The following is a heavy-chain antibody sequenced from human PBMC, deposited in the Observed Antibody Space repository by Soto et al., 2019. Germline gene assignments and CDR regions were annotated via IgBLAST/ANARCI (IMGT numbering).Heavy chain of an antibody. CDR3: ARAMTAISLDQ. CDR1: GGSVNSGSYY. D-gene: IGHD5-18*01. V-gene: IGHV4-61*01. Sequence: SETLSLTCTVSGGSVNSGSYYWSWIRQPPGKGLEWIGHIYYSGRTDYNPSLKSRVTISLDKSKNQFSLELTSVTAADLAIYYCARAMTAISLDQWGQGTLVTVPQ. CDR2: IYYSGRT. J-gene: IGHJ4*02.